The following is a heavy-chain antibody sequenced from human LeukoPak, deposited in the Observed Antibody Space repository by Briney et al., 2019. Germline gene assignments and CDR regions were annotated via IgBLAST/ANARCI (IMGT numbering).Heavy chain of an antibody. CDR1: GYTFTSYG. Sequence: GASVKVSCKASGYTFTSYGISWVRQAPGQGLEWMGWISAYNGNTSYAQKLQGRVTMTTDTSTSTAYMELRSLRSDDTAVYYCARDRVLSYCSGGSCYFGYWGQGTLVTVSS. V-gene: IGHV1-18*01. CDR2: ISAYNGNT. D-gene: IGHD2-15*01. J-gene: IGHJ4*03. CDR3: ARDRVLSYCSGGSCYFGY.